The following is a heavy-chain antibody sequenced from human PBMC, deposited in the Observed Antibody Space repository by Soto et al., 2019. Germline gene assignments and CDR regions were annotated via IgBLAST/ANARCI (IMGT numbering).Heavy chain of an antibody. CDR2: IWYEGSNK. D-gene: IGHD2-2*01. J-gene: IGHJ6*03. CDR3: ARDRVPRSYYYMDV. CDR1: GFTFSSYG. V-gene: IGHV3-33*01. Sequence: QVQLVESGGGVVQPGRSLRLSCAASGFTFSSYGMHWVRQAPGKGLEWVAVIWYEGSNKYYADSVKGRFTISRDNSKSTLYLQMNSLRAEDTAVYYCARDRVPRSYYYMDVWGKGTTVTVSS.